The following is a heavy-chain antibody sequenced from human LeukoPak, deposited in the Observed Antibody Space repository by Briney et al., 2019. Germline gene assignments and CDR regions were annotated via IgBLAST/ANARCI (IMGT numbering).Heavy chain of an antibody. D-gene: IGHD2-2*01. CDR2: IIPIFGTA. Sequence: ASVKVSCKASGGTFSSYAISWVRQAPGQGLEWMGGIIPIFGTANYAQKFQGRVTITADESTSTAYMELSSLRSEDTAVYYCASDELVPAAIRAFDIWGQGTMVTVSS. J-gene: IGHJ3*02. CDR1: GGTFSSYA. CDR3: ASDELVPAAIRAFDI. V-gene: IGHV1-69*13.